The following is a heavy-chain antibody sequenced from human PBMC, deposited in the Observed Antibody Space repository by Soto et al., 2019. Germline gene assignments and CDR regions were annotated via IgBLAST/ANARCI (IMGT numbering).Heavy chain of an antibody. V-gene: IGHV1-2*02. CDR1: GYTVTDYY. CDR2: IDPKNGGP. D-gene: IGHD6-19*01. CDR3: SRDEAGFYPY. J-gene: IGHJ4*02. Sequence: QVQLVQSGTEVKKPGASVKVSCKASGYTVTDYYIHWVRQAPGQGLEWMGWIDPKNGGPIYAQKFRGRVTMTRDTAISTVYMDLSRLTSDDTALYHCSRDEAGFYPYWGQGTPVAVSS.